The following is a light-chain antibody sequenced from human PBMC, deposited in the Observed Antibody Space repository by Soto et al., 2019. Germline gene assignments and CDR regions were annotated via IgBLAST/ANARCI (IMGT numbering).Light chain of an antibody. CDR1: QTVTSHY. V-gene: IGKV3-20*01. CDR3: QQYGSSLIT. Sequence: ESVLTQSPGTLSLSPGERATLSCRASQTVTSHYLAWYQQKPGQAPRLLIYGASSRATGIPDRFSGSGSGTDFTRTISRLEPEDFAVYYCQQYGSSLITFGQGTRLAIK. J-gene: IGKJ5*01. CDR2: GAS.